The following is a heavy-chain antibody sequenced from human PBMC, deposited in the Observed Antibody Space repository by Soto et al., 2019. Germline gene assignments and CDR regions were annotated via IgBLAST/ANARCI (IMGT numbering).Heavy chain of an antibody. CDR1: GFTFSMFS. CDR2: ISSNGDST. D-gene: IGHD3-22*01. CDR3: AKDPSITMIVVVPSSFDY. Sequence: PGGSLRLSCSASGFTFSMFSMHWVRQAPGKGLEYVSGISSNGDSTYYADSVKGRFTISRDNSKNTLYLQMNSLRAEDTAVYYCAKDPSITMIVVVPSSFDYWGQGTLVTVSS. J-gene: IGHJ4*02. V-gene: IGHV3-64*04.